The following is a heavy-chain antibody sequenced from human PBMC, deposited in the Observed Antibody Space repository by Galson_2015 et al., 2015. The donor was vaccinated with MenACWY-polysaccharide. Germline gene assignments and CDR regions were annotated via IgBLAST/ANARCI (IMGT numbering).Heavy chain of an antibody. Sequence: SVKVSCKASGYTFTGYYMHWVRQAPGQGLEWMGWINPNSGGTNYAQKFQGRVTMTRYTSFSTAYMELSRLKSDDTAVYYCVRGANTVTTDNWFDPWGQGTLVAVSS. V-gene: IGHV1-2*02. CDR2: INPNSGGT. D-gene: IGHD4-17*01. CDR1: GYTFTGYY. J-gene: IGHJ5*02. CDR3: VRGANTVTTDNWFDP.